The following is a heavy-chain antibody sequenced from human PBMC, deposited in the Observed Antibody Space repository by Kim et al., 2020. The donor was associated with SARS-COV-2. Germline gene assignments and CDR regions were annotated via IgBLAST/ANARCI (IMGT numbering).Heavy chain of an antibody. CDR2: INTNTGNP. V-gene: IGHV7-4-1*02. CDR1: GYTFTSYA. Sequence: ASVKVSCKASGYTFTSYAMNWVRQAPGQGLEWMGWINTNTGNPTYAQGFTGRFVFSLDTSVSTAYLQISSLKAEDTAVYYCARDGDYDLNGLPVGDYYYGMDVWGQGTTVTVSS. CDR3: ARDGDYDLNGLPVGDYYYGMDV. D-gene: IGHD2-21*02. J-gene: IGHJ6*02.